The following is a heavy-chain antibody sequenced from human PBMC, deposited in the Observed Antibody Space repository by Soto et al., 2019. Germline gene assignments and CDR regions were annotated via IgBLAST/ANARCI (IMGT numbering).Heavy chain of an antibody. J-gene: IGHJ6*02. D-gene: IGHD3-9*01. CDR2: IIPILGIA. CDR1: GGTFSSYT. CDR3: ARDGYYDILTGYNYYYGMDV. V-gene: IGHV1-69*08. Sequence: QVQLMQSGAEVKKAGSSVKVSCKASGGTFSSYTISWVRQAPGQGLEWMGRIIPILGIANYAQKFQGRVTITADKSTSTAYMELSSLRSEDKAVYYCARDGYYDILTGYNYYYGMDVWGQGTTVTVSS.